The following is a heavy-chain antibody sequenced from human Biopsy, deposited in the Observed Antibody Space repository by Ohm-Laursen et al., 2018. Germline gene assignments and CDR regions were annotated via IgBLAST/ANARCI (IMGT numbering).Heavy chain of an antibody. J-gene: IGHJ5*02. V-gene: IGHV1-2*02. CDR1: GYTFTGYH. D-gene: IGHD3-22*01. Sequence: ASVTVSCKASGYTFTGYHVHWVRQAPGKGLEWMGWINVKTGDTNYAQKFQGRVTMTRDTSISTAYVDLSSLRSDDTAVYYYTRGGYYYDSLAYYYWFDPWGQGTLVTVSS. CDR2: INVKTGDT. CDR3: TRGGYYYDSLAYYYWFDP.